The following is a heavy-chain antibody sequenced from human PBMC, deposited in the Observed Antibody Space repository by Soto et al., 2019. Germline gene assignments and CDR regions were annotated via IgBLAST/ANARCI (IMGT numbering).Heavy chain of an antibody. D-gene: IGHD3-3*01. CDR3: ARDLVSGSDFWRAYNGGYFDY. CDR1: GYTFRNHG. V-gene: IGHV1-18*01. Sequence: QVQLVQSGAEVKRPGASVKVSCKASGYTFRNHGITWVRQAPGQGLEWMAWISPYNGNTNYAQDLQGRVTMTTDTSTSTAYMELRSLTSEDTAMYYCARDLVSGSDFWRAYNGGYFDYWGQGTLVTVSS. CDR2: ISPYNGNT. J-gene: IGHJ4*02.